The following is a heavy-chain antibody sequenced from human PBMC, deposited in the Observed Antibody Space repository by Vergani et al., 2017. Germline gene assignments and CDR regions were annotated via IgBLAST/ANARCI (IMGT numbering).Heavy chain of an antibody. V-gene: IGHV4-4*07. CDR2: IYTSEST. J-gene: IGHJ3*01. D-gene: IGHD2-21*01. CDR3: ARDGGEYAKDALDV. CDR1: GGSISPYY. Sequence: QVQLQESGPGLVKPSETLSLTCIVSGGSISPYYWSWIRQPAGKGLEWIGRIYTSESTNYNPSLKSRAIMSVDASKKQFSLKLTSVTAADTAVYYCARDGGEYAKDALDVWGQGTKVTVTS.